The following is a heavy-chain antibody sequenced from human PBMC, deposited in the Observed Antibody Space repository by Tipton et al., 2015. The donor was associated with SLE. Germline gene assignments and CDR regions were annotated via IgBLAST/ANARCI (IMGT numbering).Heavy chain of an antibody. V-gene: IGHV4-39*07. D-gene: IGHD3-10*01. J-gene: IGHJ3*02. Sequence: TLSLTCSVSGASISSYYWGWIRQPPGKGLEWIGSIYYSGRTYFNPSLKSRVTLSVDTSKNQFSLKLSSLTAADTAVYNCARSSLGPGVFDIWGQGTMVTVSS. CDR2: IYYSGRT. CDR1: GASISSYY. CDR3: ARSSLGPGVFDI.